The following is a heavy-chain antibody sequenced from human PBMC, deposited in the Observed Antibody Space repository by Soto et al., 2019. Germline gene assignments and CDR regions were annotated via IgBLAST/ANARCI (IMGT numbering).Heavy chain of an antibody. CDR2: IYHSGTT. J-gene: IGHJ5*02. CDR1: RGSISNTYW. CDR3: AVVSGGCRRITCQIDP. D-gene: IGHD2-15*01. Sequence: QVQLQESGPGLVKPSGTLSLTCVVSRGSISNTYWWTWVRQSPGKGLEWIGEIYHSGTTYYNPSLRNRVTMSVDKSKNQFSLKLTSVTAADTAVYFCAVVSGGCRRITCQIDPWGQGNLVTVAS. V-gene: IGHV4-4*02.